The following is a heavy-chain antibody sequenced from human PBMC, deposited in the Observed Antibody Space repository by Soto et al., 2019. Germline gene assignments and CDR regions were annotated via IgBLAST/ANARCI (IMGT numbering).Heavy chain of an antibody. Sequence: ASVKVSCKASGYTFTSYGISWVRQAPGQGLEWMGWISAYNGNTNYAQKLQGRVTMTTDTSTSTAYMELRSLRSDDTAVYYCAKRWGTGANCDYVCGSNRYDYWGQVTLVTVSS. CDR1: GYTFTSYG. CDR2: ISAYNGNT. J-gene: IGHJ4*02. V-gene: IGHV1-18*01. D-gene: IGHD3-16*02. CDR3: AKRWGTGANCDYVCGSNRYDY.